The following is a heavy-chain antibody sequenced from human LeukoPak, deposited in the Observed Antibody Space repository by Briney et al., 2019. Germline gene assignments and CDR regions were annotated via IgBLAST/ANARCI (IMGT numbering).Heavy chain of an antibody. V-gene: IGHV3-7*04. CDR3: ARGRSGSIYDY. J-gene: IGHJ4*02. D-gene: IGHD1-26*01. CDR1: GFTFSSYW. Sequence: SCAASGFTFSSYWMSWVRQAPGKGLEWVANIKPEGSEKYYVDSVKGRFTISRDNAKNSLYLQMNSLRAEDTAVYYCARGRSGSIYDYWGQGTLVTVSS. CDR2: IKPEGSEK.